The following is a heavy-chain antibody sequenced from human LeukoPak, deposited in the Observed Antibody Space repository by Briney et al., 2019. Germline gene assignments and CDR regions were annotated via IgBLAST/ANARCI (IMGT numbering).Heavy chain of an antibody. CDR3: ARHVAVSSNWEFDY. J-gene: IGHJ4*02. V-gene: IGHV4-39*01. D-gene: IGHD6-13*01. CDR2: IYYSGST. Sequence: SETLSLTCTVSGGSISSSSYSWGWIRQPPGKGLEWIGSIYYSGSTYYNPSLKSRVTISVDTSKNQFSLKLSSVTAADTAVYYCARHVAVSSNWEFDYWGQGTLVTVSS. CDR1: GGSISSSSYS.